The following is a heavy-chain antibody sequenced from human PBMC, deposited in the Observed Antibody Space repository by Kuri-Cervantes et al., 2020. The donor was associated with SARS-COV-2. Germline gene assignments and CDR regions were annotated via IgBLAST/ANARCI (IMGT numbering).Heavy chain of an antibody. J-gene: IGHJ4*02. Sequence: SETLSLTCTVSGGSISSGGYYWSWIRQHPGKGLEWIGYIYYSGSTYYNPSLKSRVTISVDTSKNQFSLKLSSVTAADTAVYYCARVGSGYALDFDYWGQGTLVTVSS. D-gene: IGHD3-10*01. CDR1: GGSISSGGYY. V-gene: IGHV4-31*03. CDR2: IYYSGST. CDR3: ARVGSGYALDFDY.